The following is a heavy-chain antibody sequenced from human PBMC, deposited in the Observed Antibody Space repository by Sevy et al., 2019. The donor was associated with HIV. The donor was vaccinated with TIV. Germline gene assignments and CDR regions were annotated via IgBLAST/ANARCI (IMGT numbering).Heavy chain of an antibody. CDR3: AGDRDIAFGGGVAFDI. CDR1: GGTFDTYT. J-gene: IGHJ3*02. Sequence: ASVKVSCSASGGTFDTYTINWLRQAPGQGLEWMGAIIPFFSSANYAQKFQGRVTFTADGSRNTVYLELSSLKSEDSAIYYCAGDRDIAFGGGVAFDIWGQGTMVTVSS. CDR2: IIPFFSSA. V-gene: IGHV1-69*13. D-gene: IGHD3-16*01.